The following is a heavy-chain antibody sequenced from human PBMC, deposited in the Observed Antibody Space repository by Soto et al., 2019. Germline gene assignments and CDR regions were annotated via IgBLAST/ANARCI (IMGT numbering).Heavy chain of an antibody. D-gene: IGHD3-3*01. Sequence: SETLSLTCTVSRGSISSGTNYWAWIRQPPEKGLEWIANIYYSGSTFYNPSLKSRVTISLDTSKNQFSLKLRSVTAADTAVYYCALRFGTAWGQGTTVTVSS. CDR3: ALRFGTA. CDR1: RGSISSGTNY. V-gene: IGHV4-39*01. J-gene: IGHJ6*02. CDR2: IYYSGST.